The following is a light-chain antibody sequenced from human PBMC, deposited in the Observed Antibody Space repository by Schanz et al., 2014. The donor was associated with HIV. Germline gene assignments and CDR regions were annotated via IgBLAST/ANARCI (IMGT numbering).Light chain of an antibody. J-gene: IGLJ3*02. Sequence: QSAPTQPASVSGSPGQSITISCTGPSSDIGVSWYQQYPGNAPKLMIFALNRRTSGVPDRFSGAKSGNTASLTVSGLQADDEADYYCSSYAATSNVLFGGGTKLTVL. V-gene: IGLV2-8*01. CDR3: SSYAATSNVL. CDR2: ALN. CDR1: SSDIG.